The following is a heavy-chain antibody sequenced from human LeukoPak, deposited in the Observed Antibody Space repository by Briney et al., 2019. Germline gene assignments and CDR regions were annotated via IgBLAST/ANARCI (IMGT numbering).Heavy chain of an antibody. J-gene: IGHJ4*02. V-gene: IGHV4-39*01. CDR1: GGSISSSSYY. CDR3: ARLFTQSDLWFGELDY. D-gene: IGHD3-10*01. Sequence: SETLSLTCTVSGGSISSSSYYWGWIRQPPGKGLEWTGSIYYSGSTYYNPSLKSRVTISVDTSKNQFSLKLSSVAAADTAVYYCARLFTQSDLWFGELDYWGQGTLVTVSS. CDR2: IYYSGST.